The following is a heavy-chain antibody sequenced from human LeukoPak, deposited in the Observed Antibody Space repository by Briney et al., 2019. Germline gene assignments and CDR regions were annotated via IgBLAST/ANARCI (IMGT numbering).Heavy chain of an antibody. Sequence: PGGSLRLSCAASEFTFSSYSMNWVRQAPGKGLKWVSSISSSSSYIYYADSVKGRFTISRDNAKNSLYLQMNSLRAEDTAVYYCARDHKSFDYWGQGTLVTVSS. V-gene: IGHV3-21*01. CDR2: ISSSSSYI. CDR3: ARDHKSFDY. CDR1: EFTFSSYS. J-gene: IGHJ4*02.